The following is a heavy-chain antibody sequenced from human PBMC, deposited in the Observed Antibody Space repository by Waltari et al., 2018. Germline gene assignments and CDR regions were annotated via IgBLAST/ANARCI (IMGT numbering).Heavy chain of an antibody. V-gene: IGHV1-69*12. CDR1: GGTFSSYA. D-gene: IGHD3-22*01. J-gene: IGHJ3*02. CDR3: ARDQGYYYDSSGYRYAFDI. CDR2: IIPIFGTA. Sequence: QVQLVQSGAEVKKPGSSVKVSCKASGGTFSSYAISWVRPAPGQGLEWMGGIIPIFGTANYAQKFQGRVTITADESTSTAYMELSSLRSEDTAVYYCARDQGYYYDSSGYRYAFDIWGQGTMVTVSS.